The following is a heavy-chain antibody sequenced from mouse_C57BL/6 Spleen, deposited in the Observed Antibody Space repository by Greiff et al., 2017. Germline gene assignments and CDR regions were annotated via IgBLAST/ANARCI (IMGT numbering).Heavy chain of an antibody. CDR1: GYTFTSYW. CDR3: AREGVTTVVAPHYAMDY. J-gene: IGHJ4*01. V-gene: IGHV1-64*01. Sequence: QVQLKQPGAELVKPGASVKLSCKASGYTFTSYWMHWVKQRPGQGLEWIGMIHPNSGSTNYNEKFKSKATLTVDKSSSTAYMQLSSLTSEDSAVYYCAREGVTTVVAPHYAMDYWGQGTSVTVSS. CDR2: IHPNSGST. D-gene: IGHD1-1*01.